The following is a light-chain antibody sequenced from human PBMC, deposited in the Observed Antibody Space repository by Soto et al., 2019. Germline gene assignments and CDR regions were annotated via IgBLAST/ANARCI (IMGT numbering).Light chain of an antibody. V-gene: IGLV2-8*01. CDR1: SSDVGAYDY. CDR3: SSCAGSNNFPYV. J-gene: IGLJ1*01. CDR2: EIN. Sequence: QSALTQHPSASGSPGQSVTISCTGTSSDVGAYDYVSWYQQHPGKAPKLMIYEINKRPSGVPDRFSGSKSGNTASLTVSGLQAEDEDDYYCSSCAGSNNFPYVFGTGTKLTVL.